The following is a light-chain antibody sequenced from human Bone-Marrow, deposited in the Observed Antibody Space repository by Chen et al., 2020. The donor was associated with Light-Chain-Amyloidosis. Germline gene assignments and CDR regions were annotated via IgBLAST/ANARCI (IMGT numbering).Light chain of an antibody. V-gene: IGLV3-21*02. CDR3: QVWDRSSDRPV. CDR2: DDS. Sequence: SYVLTQPSSVSVAPGQTATIACGGNNTGSTSVHWYQQTPGQAPLLVVYDDSDRPSGIPGRWSGSNSANTATLTISRVEAGDEADYYCQVWDRSSDRPVFGGGTKLTVL. J-gene: IGLJ3*02. CDR1: NTGSTS.